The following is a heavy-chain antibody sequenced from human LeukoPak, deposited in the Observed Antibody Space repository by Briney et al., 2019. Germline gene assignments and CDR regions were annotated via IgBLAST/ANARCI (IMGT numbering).Heavy chain of an antibody. D-gene: IGHD3-9*01. CDR3: AKGGFDDILTGYYNPPDY. Sequence: PGGSLRLSCAASGFTFDDYAMHWVRQAPGKGLEWVSGISWNSGSIGYADSVKGRFTISRDNAKNSLYLQMNSLRAEDTALYYCAKGGFDDILTGYYNPPDYWGRGTLVTVSS. V-gene: IGHV3-9*01. J-gene: IGHJ4*02. CDR1: GFTFDDYA. CDR2: ISWNSGSI.